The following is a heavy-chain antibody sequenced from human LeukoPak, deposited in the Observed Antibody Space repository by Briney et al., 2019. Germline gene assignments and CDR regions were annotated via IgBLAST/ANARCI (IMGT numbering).Heavy chain of an antibody. J-gene: IGHJ4*02. V-gene: IGHV3-64D*09. CDR1: GFTFSTYS. D-gene: IGHD1-26*01. Sequence: GGSLRLSCSASGFTFSTYSMYWVRQAPGKGLEYVSGINNNGDGTHNADSVKGGFSISRDNSENTLYLQMSSVRVEDTAVYYCVRCKVGATFDYWGQGILVTVSS. CDR3: VRCKVGATFDY. CDR2: INNNGDGT.